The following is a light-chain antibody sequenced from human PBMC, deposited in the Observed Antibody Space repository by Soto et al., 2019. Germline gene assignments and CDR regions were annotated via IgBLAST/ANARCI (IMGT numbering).Light chain of an antibody. CDR2: LGS. Sequence: DIVMTQSPLSLSVTPGEPASISCRSSQSLLFSNGVNYLDWYLQKPGQSPQLLIFLGSNRASGVPDRFRGSGSATEFTLKISRVEAEDVGIYYCMQALQTPLTFGGGTKVEIK. J-gene: IGKJ4*01. V-gene: IGKV2-28*01. CDR3: MQALQTPLT. CDR1: QSLLFSNGVNY.